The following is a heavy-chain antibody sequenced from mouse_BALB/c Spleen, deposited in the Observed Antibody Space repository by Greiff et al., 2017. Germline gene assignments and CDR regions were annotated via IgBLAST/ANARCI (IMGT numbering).Heavy chain of an antibody. D-gene: IGHD2-1*01. V-gene: IGHV1-39*01. CDR3: TSDGNYGAWFAY. CDR2: IDPYYGGT. CDR1: GYSFTGYN. Sequence: VHVKQSGPELEKPGASVKISCKASGYSFTGYNMNWVKQSNGKSLEWIGNIDPYYGGTSYNQKFKGKATLTVDKSSSTAYMQLKSLTSEDSAVYYCTSDGNYGAWFAYWGQGTLVTVSA. J-gene: IGHJ3*01.